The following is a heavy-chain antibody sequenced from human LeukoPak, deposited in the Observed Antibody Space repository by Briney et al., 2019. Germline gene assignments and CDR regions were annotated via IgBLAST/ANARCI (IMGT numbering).Heavy chain of an antibody. CDR3: ARGGRERYYYYYGMDV. J-gene: IGHJ6*02. CDR2: VNPNSGNT. CDR1: GYTFTSYD. D-gene: IGHD1-26*01. V-gene: IGHV1-8*01. Sequence: AASVKVFCKASGYTFTSYDINWVRQATGQGLEWMGWVNPNSGNTGYAQKFQGRVTMTRNTSISTAYMELSSLRSEDTAVYYCARGGRERYYYYYGMDVWGQGTTVTVSS.